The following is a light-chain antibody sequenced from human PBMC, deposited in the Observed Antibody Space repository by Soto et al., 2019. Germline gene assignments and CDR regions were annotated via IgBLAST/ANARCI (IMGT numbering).Light chain of an antibody. CDR3: SSYISSSWV. CDR2: EVS. V-gene: IGLV2-14*01. J-gene: IGLJ3*02. CDR1: SSDVVGYYH. Sequence: QSALTQPASVSGSPGQSITISCTGTSSDVVGYYHVSWYQQHPGKAPKVMIYEVSNRPSGVSNRFSGSKSGNTASLTISGLQAGDGADYYCSSYISSSWVFGGGPKLPV.